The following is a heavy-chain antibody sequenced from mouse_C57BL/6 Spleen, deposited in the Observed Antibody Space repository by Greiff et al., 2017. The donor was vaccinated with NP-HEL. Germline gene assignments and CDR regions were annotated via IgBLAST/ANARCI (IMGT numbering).Heavy chain of an antibody. CDR1: GYTFTSYW. CDR2: IYPGSGST. D-gene: IGHD2-4*01. V-gene: IGHV1-55*01. Sequence: QVQLQQSGAELVKPGASVKMSCKASGYTFTSYWITWVKRRPGQGLEWIGDIYPGSGSTNYNEKFKSKATLTVDTSSSTAYMQLSSLTSEDSAVYYCARSFRDLPFDYWGQGTTLTVSS. J-gene: IGHJ2*01. CDR3: ARSFRDLPFDY.